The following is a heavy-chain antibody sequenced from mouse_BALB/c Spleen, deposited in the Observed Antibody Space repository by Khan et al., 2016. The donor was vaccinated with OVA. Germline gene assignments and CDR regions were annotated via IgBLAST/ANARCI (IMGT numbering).Heavy chain of an antibody. CDR1: GYTFTTAG. J-gene: IGHJ4*01. V-gene: IGHV9-4*02. CDR3: ARGGAEYYRSDGGAMEY. Sequence: QIQLVQSGPELKKPGETVRISCKASGYTFTTAGIQWVQKMPGKGLKWIGWINTHSGVPKYAEDFKGRFAFSLEISVNTAYLQITNLKTEDTATYFCARGGAEYYRSDGGAMEYWGQGTSVTVSS. D-gene: IGHD2-12*01. CDR2: INTHSGVP.